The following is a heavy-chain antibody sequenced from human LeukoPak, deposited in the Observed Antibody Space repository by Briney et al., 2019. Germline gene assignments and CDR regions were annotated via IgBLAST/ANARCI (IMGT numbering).Heavy chain of an antibody. CDR3: ARVSSGWYPWFDY. J-gene: IGHJ4*02. CDR1: GGSISSGDYY. D-gene: IGHD6-19*01. V-gene: IGHV4-30-4*01. CDR2: IYYSGST. Sequence: SQTLSLTCTVSGGSISSGDYYWSWIRQPPGKGLEWIGYIYYSGSTYYNPSLKSRFTISVDTSKNQFSLKLSSVTAADTAVYYCARVSSGWYPWFDYWGQGTLVTVSS.